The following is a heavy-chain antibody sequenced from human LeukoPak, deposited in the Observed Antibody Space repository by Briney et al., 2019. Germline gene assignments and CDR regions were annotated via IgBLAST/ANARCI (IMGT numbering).Heavy chain of an antibody. V-gene: IGHV3-21*04. D-gene: IGHD2-21*01. CDR2: ITSSSSYI. J-gene: IGHJ6*03. CDR3: STISSYYYMDV. Sequence: GGSLRLSCAASGFTFNKYTMNWVRQAPGKGLEWVSSITSSSSYIYYADSVKGRFTISRDNAKKSLSLQMNSLRAEDTAVYYCSTISSYYYMDVWGKGTTVTISS. CDR1: GFTFNKYT.